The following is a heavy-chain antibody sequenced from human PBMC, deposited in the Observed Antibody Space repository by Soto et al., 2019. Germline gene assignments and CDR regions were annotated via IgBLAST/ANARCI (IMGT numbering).Heavy chain of an antibody. J-gene: IGHJ4*02. CDR1: GDSVSSNRAT. CDR3: VRGVDSSFDY. V-gene: IGHV6-1*01. Sequence: XQTLSLTWVISGDSVSSNRATWNLVRQSPSRGLEWLGRTYYRSKWKNDYALSVNSRITINPDTSKNQLSLQLSSVTPDDTAIYYCVRGVDSSFDYWGQGTLVTVSS. D-gene: IGHD6-13*01. CDR2: TYYRSKWKN.